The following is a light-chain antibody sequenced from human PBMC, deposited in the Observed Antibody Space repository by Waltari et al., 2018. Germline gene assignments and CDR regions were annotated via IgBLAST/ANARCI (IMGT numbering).Light chain of an antibody. Sequence: SYVLTQPPSVSVAPGKTARITCGGNNIGSKSVQWYQQKPGQAPVLVVYDDSDRPSWIPGRFSVSNSGTTAPLAISGVEAGDEAGFYCQVWDTTSDHRVVGGGTKLTVL. J-gene: IGLJ2*01. CDR3: QVWDTTSDHRV. CDR2: DDS. V-gene: IGLV3-21*03. CDR1: NIGSKS.